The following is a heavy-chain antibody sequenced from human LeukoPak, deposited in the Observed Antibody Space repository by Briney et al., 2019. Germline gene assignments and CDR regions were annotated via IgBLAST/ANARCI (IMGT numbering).Heavy chain of an antibody. CDR3: ARSVDTASYFDY. D-gene: IGHD5-18*01. V-gene: IGHV4-39*01. CDR1: GGSISSSSYY. Sequence: SETLSLTCTVSGGSISSSSYYWGWIRQPPGKGLEWIGSIYYSGSTYYNPSLKSRVTISVDTSKNQFSLKPSSVTAADTAVYYCARSVDTASYFDYWGQGTLVTVSS. CDR2: IYYSGST. J-gene: IGHJ4*02.